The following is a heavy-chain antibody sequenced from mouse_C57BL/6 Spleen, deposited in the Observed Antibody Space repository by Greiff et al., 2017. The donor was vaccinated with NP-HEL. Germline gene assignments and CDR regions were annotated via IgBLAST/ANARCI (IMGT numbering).Heavy chain of an antibody. J-gene: IGHJ3*01. D-gene: IGHD1-1*01. Sequence: DVHLVESGGGLVQPKGSLKLSCAASGFTFNTYAMHWVRQAPGKGLEWVARIRSKSSNYATYYADSVKDRFTISRDDSQSMLYLQMNNLKTEDTAKYYWGEGYGSSYFSWFAYWGQGTLVTVSA. V-gene: IGHV10-3*01. CDR3: GEGYGSSYFSWFAY. CDR2: IRSKSSNYAT. CDR1: GFTFNTYA.